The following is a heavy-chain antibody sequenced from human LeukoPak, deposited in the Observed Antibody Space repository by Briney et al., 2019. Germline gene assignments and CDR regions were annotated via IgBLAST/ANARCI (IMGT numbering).Heavy chain of an antibody. Sequence: SETLSLTCTVSGGSISSGGYYWSWIRQHPGKGLEWIGYIYYSGSTNYNPSLKSRVTISVDTSKNQFSLKLSSVTAADTAVYYCARGSAVVVPAAMVDEELEMKGVFDYWGQGTLVTVSS. CDR3: ARGSAVVVPAAMVDEELEMKGVFDY. CDR2: IYYSGST. D-gene: IGHD2-2*01. J-gene: IGHJ4*02. CDR1: GGSISSGGYY. V-gene: IGHV4-31*03.